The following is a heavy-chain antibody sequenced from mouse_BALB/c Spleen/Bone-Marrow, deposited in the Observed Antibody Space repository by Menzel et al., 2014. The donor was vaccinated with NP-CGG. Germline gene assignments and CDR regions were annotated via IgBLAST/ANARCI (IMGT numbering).Heavy chain of an antibody. CDR2: INPSNGRT. CDR1: GYTFTSYW. J-gene: IGHJ2*01. V-gene: IGHV1S81*02. Sequence: QVQLKESGAELVKPGASVKLSCKASGYTFTSYWMHWVKQRPGQGLEWIGEINPSNGRTNYNEKFKSKATLTVDKSSSTAYMQLSSLTSEDSAVYYCARRTTTVVATDYWGQGITLTVSS. D-gene: IGHD1-1*01. CDR3: ARRTTTVVATDY.